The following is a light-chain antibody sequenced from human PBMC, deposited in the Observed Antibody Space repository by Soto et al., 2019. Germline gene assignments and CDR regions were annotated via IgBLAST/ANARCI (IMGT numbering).Light chain of an antibody. Sequence: SYELTQPPSVSVAPGKTARITCGGNNIGRKSVHWYQQKPGQAPVLVIYYDSDRPSGIPERFSGSNSGNTGTLTISRVEAGDEADYYCQVWDSSSDPVVFGGGTKLTVL. CDR1: NIGRKS. V-gene: IGLV3-21*04. CDR2: YDS. CDR3: QVWDSSSDPVV. J-gene: IGLJ2*01.